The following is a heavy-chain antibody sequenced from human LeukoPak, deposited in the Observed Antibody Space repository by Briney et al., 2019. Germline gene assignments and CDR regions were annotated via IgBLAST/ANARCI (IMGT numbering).Heavy chain of an antibody. CDR2: VSYTGST. V-gene: IGHV4-59*01. Sequence: PGXGLEWIGYVSYTGSTNYNPSLNSRVTISVETSRNQFSLRLTSATTADTAVYFCARAKYTSGSFHFDYWGPGALVTVSS. D-gene: IGHD5-18*01. CDR3: ARAKYTSGSFHFDY. J-gene: IGHJ4*02.